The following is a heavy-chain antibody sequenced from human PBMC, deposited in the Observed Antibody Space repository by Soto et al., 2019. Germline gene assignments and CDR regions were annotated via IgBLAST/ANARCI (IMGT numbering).Heavy chain of an antibody. CDR2: IWYDGSNK. V-gene: IGHV3-33*01. J-gene: IGHJ6*02. CDR1: GFTFSSYG. CDR3: AREDSTYYDLWSGYYGMDV. D-gene: IGHD3-3*01. Sequence: GGSLRLSCAASGFTFSSYGMHWVRQAPGKGLEWVAVIWYDGSNKYYADSVKGRFTISRDNSKNTLYLQMNSLRAEDTAVYYCAREDSTYYDLWSGYYGMDVWGQGTTVTVSS.